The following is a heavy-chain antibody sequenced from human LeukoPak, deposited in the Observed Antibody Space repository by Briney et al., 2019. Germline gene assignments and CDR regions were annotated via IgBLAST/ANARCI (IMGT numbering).Heavy chain of an antibody. J-gene: IGHJ2*01. D-gene: IGHD2-21*02. CDR1: GGSISSSSYY. CDR3: ASAYCGGDCTPYWYFDL. V-gene: IGHV4-39*07. Sequence: SETLSLTCTVSGGSISSSSYYWGWIRQPPGKGLEWIGSIYYSGSTYYNPSLKSRVTISVDTSKNQFSLKLSSVAAADTAVYYCASAYCGGDCTPYWYFDLWGRGTLVTVSS. CDR2: IYYSGST.